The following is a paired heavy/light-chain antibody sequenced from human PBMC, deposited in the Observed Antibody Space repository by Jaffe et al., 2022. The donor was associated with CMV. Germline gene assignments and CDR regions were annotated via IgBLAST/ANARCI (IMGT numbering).Light chain of an antibody. CDR1: QSISSW. Sequence: DIQMTQSPSTLSASVGDRVTITCRASQSISSWLAWYQQKPGKAPKLLIYKASSLESGVPSRFSGSGSGTEFTLTISSLQPDDFATYYCQQYNSYFFTFGGGTKVEIK. CDR3: QQYNSYFFT. J-gene: IGKJ4*01. V-gene: IGKV1-5*03. CDR2: KAS.
Heavy chain of an antibody. CDR2: ISSSSSYI. V-gene: IGHV3-21*01. CDR1: GFTFSSYS. D-gene: IGHD2-2*02. CDR3: ARGDLVVPAAIDYSISYYYYGMDV. Sequence: EVQLVESGGGLVKPGGSLRLSCAASGFTFSSYSMNWVRQAPGKGLEWVSSISSSSSYIYYADSVKGRFTISRDNAKNSLYLQMNSLRAEDTAVYYCARGDLVVPAAIDYSISYYYYGMDVWGQGTTVTVSS. J-gene: IGHJ6*02.